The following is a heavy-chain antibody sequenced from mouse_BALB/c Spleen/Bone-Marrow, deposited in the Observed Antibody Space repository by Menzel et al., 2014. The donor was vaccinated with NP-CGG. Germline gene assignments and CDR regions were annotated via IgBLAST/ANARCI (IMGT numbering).Heavy chain of an antibody. Sequence: VQLQQSGAELVKPGASVKLSCKASGYTFTSYYMYWVKQRPGQGLEWIGEINPSNGGTNFNEKFKSKATLTVDKSSSTAYMQLSSLTSEDSAVYYCTRSRHDYDNAMDCWGQGNSVTVSS. J-gene: IGHJ4*01. V-gene: IGHV1S81*02. CDR1: GYTFTSYY. D-gene: IGHD2-4*01. CDR2: INPSNGGT. CDR3: TRSRHDYDNAMDC.